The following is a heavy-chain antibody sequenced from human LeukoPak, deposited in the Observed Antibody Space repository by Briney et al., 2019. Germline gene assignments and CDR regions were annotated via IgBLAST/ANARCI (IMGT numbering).Heavy chain of an antibody. CDR1: GGSISSYY. CDR3: ARDKDTGGYHRAPLTY. CDR2: FYHSGST. Sequence: TSETLSLTCTVSGGSISSYYWSWIRQPPGKGLEWIGEFYHSGSTNYNPSLQSRVTMSVDKAKNQFSLKLNSVTAADTAVYFCARDKDTGGYHRAPLTYWGQGTLVAVSS. D-gene: IGHD2-8*02. V-gene: IGHV4-59*12. J-gene: IGHJ4*02.